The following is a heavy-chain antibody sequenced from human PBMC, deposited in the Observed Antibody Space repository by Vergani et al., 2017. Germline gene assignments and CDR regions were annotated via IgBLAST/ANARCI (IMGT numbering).Heavy chain of an antibody. Sequence: EVQLVESGGGLVQPGRSLRLSCAASGFTFDDYAMHWVRQAPGKGLEWVSGISWNSGSIGYADSVKGRFTISRDNAKNSLYLQMNSLRAEDTAVYYCATATTVVTDNWFDPWGQGTLVTVSS. V-gene: IGHV3-9*01. D-gene: IGHD4-23*01. CDR2: ISWNSGSI. CDR3: ATATTVVTDNWFDP. J-gene: IGHJ5*02. CDR1: GFTFDDYA.